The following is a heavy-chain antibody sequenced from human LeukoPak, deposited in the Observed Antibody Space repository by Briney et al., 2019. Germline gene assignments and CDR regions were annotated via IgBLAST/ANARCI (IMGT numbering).Heavy chain of an antibody. CDR3: ARDRVVTGVGIDY. CDR2: INSDGSST. V-gene: IGHV3-74*01. J-gene: IGHJ4*02. CDR1: GFTFSSYW. D-gene: IGHD5-18*01. Sequence: GGSLRLSCAASGFTFSSYWMHWVRHAPGKGLVWISRINSDGSSTSYADSVKGRFTISRDNAKNTLYLQMNSLRAEDTAVYYCARDRVVTGVGIDYWGQGTLVTVSS.